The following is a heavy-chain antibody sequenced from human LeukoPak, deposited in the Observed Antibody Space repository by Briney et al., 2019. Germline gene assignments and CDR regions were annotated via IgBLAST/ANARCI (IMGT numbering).Heavy chain of an antibody. CDR1: GGSISSRRYY. V-gene: IGHV4-39*01. CDR2: IYDSGSF. D-gene: IGHD2-21*02. J-gene: IGHJ4*02. Sequence: SETLSLTCIVSGGSISSRRYYWGWIRQPPGKGLEGIGSIYDSGSFYSNPSLKSRVTMSVDTSKDQFSLKLSSVTAADTAVYYCASILAYCGADCYSDYWGQGTLVTVSS. CDR3: ASILAYCGADCYSDY.